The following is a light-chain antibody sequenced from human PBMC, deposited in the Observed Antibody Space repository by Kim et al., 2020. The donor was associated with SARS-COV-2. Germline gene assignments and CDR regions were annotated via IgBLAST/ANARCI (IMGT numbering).Light chain of an antibody. V-gene: IGKV1D-13*01. J-gene: IGKJ4*01. CDR1: QAISDA. Sequence: SASVGDSVTMTCRASQAISDALAWYHQKPGKPPNLLIYDASRLNDGVSSRFSGSGSETDFTLTISGLQPEDFGTYYCHQFNDYPNTFGGGTKLEI. CDR2: DAS. CDR3: HQFNDYPNT.